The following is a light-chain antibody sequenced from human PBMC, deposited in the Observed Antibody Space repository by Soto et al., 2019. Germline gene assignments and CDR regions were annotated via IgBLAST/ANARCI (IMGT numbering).Light chain of an antibody. Sequence: QSALTQPASVSGSPGQSITISCTGTSSDVGDYNYVSWYQQHPGKAPKPMIYDVSNRPSGVSNRFSGSKSGNTASLTISGLQAEDEADYYCSSYTSGNTRVFGGGTKLTVL. J-gene: IGLJ2*01. CDR1: SSDVGDYNY. CDR2: DVS. CDR3: SSYTSGNTRV. V-gene: IGLV2-14*01.